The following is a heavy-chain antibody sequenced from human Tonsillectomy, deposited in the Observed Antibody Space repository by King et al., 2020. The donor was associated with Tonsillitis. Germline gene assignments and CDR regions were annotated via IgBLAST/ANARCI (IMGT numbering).Heavy chain of an antibody. CDR2: IYHSGST. V-gene: IGHV4-4*02. D-gene: IGHD3-10*01. J-gene: IGHJ4*02. CDR1: GGSISSSNW. CDR3: ASRGSGISPGALDY. Sequence: QLQESGPGLVKPSGTLSLTCAVSGGSISSSNWWSWVRQPPGKGLEWIGEIYHSGSTNYNPSLKSRVTKSVDKSKTQFSLKLSSVTAADTAVYYCASRGSGISPGALDYWGQGTLVTVSS.